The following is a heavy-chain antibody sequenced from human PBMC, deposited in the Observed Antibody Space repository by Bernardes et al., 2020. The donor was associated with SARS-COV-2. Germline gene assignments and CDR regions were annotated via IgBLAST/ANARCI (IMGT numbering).Heavy chain of an antibody. CDR1: GYIFTNHG. D-gene: IGHD1-26*01. J-gene: IGHJ5*02. Sequence: AAVPVSCKASGYIFTNHGISWVRQAPGQGLEWIGLNAVYNVHTDYAQKFMGRVTITTDTSTSTAYMELRSLRSDDTAVYFCASDRPLGTVGVNWLDPWGQGTLVKVSS. V-gene: IGHV1-18*01. CDR3: ASDRPLGTVGVNWLDP. CDR2: NAVYNVHT.